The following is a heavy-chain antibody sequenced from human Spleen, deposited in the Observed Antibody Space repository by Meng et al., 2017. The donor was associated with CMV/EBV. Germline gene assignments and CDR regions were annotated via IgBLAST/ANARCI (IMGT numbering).Heavy chain of an antibody. CDR2: MNPNSGNT. CDR1: GYAFTSYG. J-gene: IGHJ4*02. V-gene: IGHV1-8*01. CDR3: ARGGQRLRLGEYFDY. D-gene: IGHD3-16*01. Sequence: GYAFTSYGINWGRQANGQGLEWVGWMNPNSGNTGYAQKFQGRGTMTRNTSISTAYMEVRSLRSEDTAVYYCARGGQRLRLGEYFDYWAQGTLVTVSS.